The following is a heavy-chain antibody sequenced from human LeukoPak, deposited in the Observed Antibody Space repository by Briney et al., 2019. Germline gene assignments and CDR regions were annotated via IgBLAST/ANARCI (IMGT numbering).Heavy chain of an antibody. V-gene: IGHV3-30*02. J-gene: IGHJ4*02. D-gene: IGHD6-6*01. CDR2: IRYDGSNK. CDR1: GFTFSSYG. Sequence: GGSLRLSCAASGFTFSSYGMHWVRQAPGKGLEWVAFIRYDGSNKYYADSVKGRFTISRDNSKNTLYLQMNSLRAEDTAVYYCAKNYYSSSSLDYWGQGTLVTVSS. CDR3: AKNYYSSSSLDY.